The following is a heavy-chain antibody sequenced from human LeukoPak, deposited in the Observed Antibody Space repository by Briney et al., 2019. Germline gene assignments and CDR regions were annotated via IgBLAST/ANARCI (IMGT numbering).Heavy chain of an antibody. CDR2: VDHTGST. Sequence: PSETLSLTCTVSDDSITMYYWTWIRQPPGKGLEWIGYVDHTGSTKFNPSLNGRVSISRDTSKNFFSLRLRSVTAADTDVYFCARGRVSSSTWYSTYYYLFYMDFWGKGTTVTVSS. J-gene: IGHJ6*03. V-gene: IGHV4-59*01. D-gene: IGHD1-1*01. CDR3: ARGRVSSSTWYSTYYYLFYMDF. CDR1: DDSITMYY.